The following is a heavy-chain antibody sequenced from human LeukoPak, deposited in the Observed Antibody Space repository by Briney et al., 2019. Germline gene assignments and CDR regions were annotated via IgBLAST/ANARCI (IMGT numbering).Heavy chain of an antibody. Sequence: PGGSLRLSCAASAFTFSSYWMSWVRQAPGKGLEWVANIKQDGSETYYVDSVKGRFTISRDNAKNSLYLQMNSLRAEDTAVYYCASHGGELLWPTFDYWGQGTLVTVSS. CDR3: ASHGGELLWPTFDY. J-gene: IGHJ4*02. D-gene: IGHD1-26*01. CDR2: IKQDGSET. CDR1: AFTFSSYW. V-gene: IGHV3-7*01.